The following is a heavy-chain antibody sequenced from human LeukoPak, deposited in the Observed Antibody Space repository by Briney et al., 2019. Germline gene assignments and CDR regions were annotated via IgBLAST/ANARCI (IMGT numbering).Heavy chain of an antibody. CDR3: ARVHGSPDY. J-gene: IGHJ4*02. CDR2: MNPKSGNT. CDR1: GYTFTRYD. V-gene: IGHV1-8*03. D-gene: IGHD2-15*01. Sequence: EASVKVSCKASGYTFTRYDINWVRQATGQGLEWMGWMNPKSGNTGHAQTFQGRVTITRDTSISTVYMELSSLRSEDTAVYFCARVHGSPDYWGQGNLVTVSS.